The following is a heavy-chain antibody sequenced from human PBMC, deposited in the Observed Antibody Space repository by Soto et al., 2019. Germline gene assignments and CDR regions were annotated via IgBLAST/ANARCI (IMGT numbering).Heavy chain of an antibody. V-gene: IGHV3-23*01. CDR3: AKDRDPWYYYGSGSYYSDY. D-gene: IGHD3-10*01. J-gene: IGHJ4*02. CDR2: ISGSGGST. CDR1: GFTFSSYA. Sequence: GGSLRLSCAASGFTFSSYAMSWVRQAPGKGLEWVSAISGSGGSTYYADSVKGRFTISRDNSKNTLYLQMNSLRAEDTAVYYCAKDRDPWYYYGSGSYYSDYWGQGTLVTVSS.